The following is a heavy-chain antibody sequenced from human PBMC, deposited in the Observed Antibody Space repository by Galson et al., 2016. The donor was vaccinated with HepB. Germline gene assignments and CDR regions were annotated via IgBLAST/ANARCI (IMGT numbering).Heavy chain of an antibody. CDR1: GFPFSIYA. V-gene: IGHV3-23*01. D-gene: IGHD3-22*01. CDR3: AKNCDSGGHCEGD. CDR2: IATAINAANT. J-gene: IGHJ4*02. Sequence: SLRLSCAASGFPFSIYAMNWFRQAPGKGLEWVSTIATAINAANTHYADSVNGRFTISRDDSNSVLYVQMSSLRAEDTAVYSCAKNCDSGGHCEGDWGQGTLVTVSP.